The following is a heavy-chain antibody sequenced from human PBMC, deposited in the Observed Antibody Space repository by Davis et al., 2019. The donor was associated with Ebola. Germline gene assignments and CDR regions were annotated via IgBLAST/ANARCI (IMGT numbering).Heavy chain of an antibody. CDR1: GFTFSTYA. Sequence: PGGSLRLSCAASGFTFSTYAMNWVRQAPAHVLEWVSYISSSSSTIYYANSVKGRFTISRDNAKNSLYLQMNSLRDEDTAVYYCARDRADSSGWYENYFDYWGQGTLVTVSS. V-gene: IGHV3-48*02. D-gene: IGHD6-19*01. J-gene: IGHJ4*02. CDR2: ISSSSSTI. CDR3: ARDRADSSGWYENYFDY.